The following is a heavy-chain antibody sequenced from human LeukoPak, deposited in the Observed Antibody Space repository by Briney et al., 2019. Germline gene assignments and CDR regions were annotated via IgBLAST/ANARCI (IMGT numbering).Heavy chain of an antibody. CDR2: ISGSGGST. Sequence: GGSLRLSCAASGFTFSSYAMSWVRQAPGKGLEWVSAISGSGGSTYYADSVKGRFTISRDNSKNTLYLQMNSLRAEDTAVYYCAKGSGSWYWFRFPYWFDPWGQGTLVTVSS. J-gene: IGHJ5*02. V-gene: IGHV3-23*01. D-gene: IGHD6-13*01. CDR3: AKGSGSWYWFRFPYWFDP. CDR1: GFTFSSYA.